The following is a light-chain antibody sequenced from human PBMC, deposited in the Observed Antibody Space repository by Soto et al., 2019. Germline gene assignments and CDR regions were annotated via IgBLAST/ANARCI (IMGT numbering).Light chain of an antibody. V-gene: IGKV1-17*01. CDR3: LQHNSYSWT. J-gene: IGKJ1*01. Sequence: DIQMTQSPSSLSASVGDRVTITCRTSQDIRNDLDWYQQKPGIAPKRLIYAASSLQSGVPSRFSGSGSGTEFTLTISSLQSEDFATYYCLQHNSYSWTFGQGTKVEIK. CDR1: QDIRND. CDR2: AAS.